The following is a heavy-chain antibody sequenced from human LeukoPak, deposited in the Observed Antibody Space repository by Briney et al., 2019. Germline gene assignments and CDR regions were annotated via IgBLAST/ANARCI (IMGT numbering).Heavy chain of an antibody. CDR1: GFTFSSHN. CDR2: IGTDGSYI. CDR3: ARDFPGMDV. J-gene: IGHJ6*02. V-gene: IGHV3-21*01. Sequence: PGGSLRLSCAASGFTFSSHNMNWVRQAPMKGLEWVSSIGTDGSYIYYADSVQGRFTISRDNSKNTLYLQMNSLRAEDTAVYYCARDFPGMDVWGQGTTVTVSS.